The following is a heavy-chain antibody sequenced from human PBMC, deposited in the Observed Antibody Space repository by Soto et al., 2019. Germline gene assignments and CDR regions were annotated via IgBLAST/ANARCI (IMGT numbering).Heavy chain of an antibody. CDR3: ARSYYDGSGTLGY. Sequence: EVQLVESGGGLVKPGGSLRLSCAASGFSFSGYNMNWVRQAPGKGLEWVSYISSGSGYIYYADSVKGRFTISRDNAKNSMCLQLNSLRAEDTAVYYCARSYYDGSGTLGYWGQGTQVTVSS. V-gene: IGHV3-21*01. J-gene: IGHJ4*02. D-gene: IGHD3-22*01. CDR1: GFSFSGYN. CDR2: ISSGSGYI.